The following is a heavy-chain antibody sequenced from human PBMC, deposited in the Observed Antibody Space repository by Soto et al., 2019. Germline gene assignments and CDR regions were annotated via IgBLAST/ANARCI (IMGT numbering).Heavy chain of an antibody. CDR1: GFTFRSYA. V-gene: IGHV3-23*01. CDR2: ISGSGGST. D-gene: IGHD6-19*01. J-gene: IGHJ4*02. CDR3: AKSDGSGWYDPLDY. Sequence: EVQLLESGGGLVQPGGSLRLSCAASGFTFRSYAMSWVRQAPGKGLECVSAISGSGGSTYYVDSVKGRFTISRDNPKNTVYLQMNSRRAEDTAVYYCAKSDGSGWYDPLDYWGQGTLVTVSS.